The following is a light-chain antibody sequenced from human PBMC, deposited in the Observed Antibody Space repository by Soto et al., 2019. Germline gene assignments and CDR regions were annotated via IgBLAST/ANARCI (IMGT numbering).Light chain of an antibody. Sequence: EIVLTQSPGTLSLSPGERATLSCRASQSVSSSYLAWYQQKPGQAPRLLIYGASSRATGIPDRFSGSGSGTDFTLTISRPEPEDFAVYYCQQYGSSPPSLTFGGGTKVEIK. CDR3: QQYGSSPPSLT. CDR1: QSVSSSY. J-gene: IGKJ4*01. V-gene: IGKV3-20*01. CDR2: GAS.